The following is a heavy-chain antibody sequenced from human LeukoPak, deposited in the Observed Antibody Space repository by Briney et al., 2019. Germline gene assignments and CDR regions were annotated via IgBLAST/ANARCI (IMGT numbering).Heavy chain of an antibody. CDR3: AKDLMAGYSSSWYFDY. V-gene: IGHV3-30-3*01. CDR2: ISYDGINK. D-gene: IGHD6-13*01. CDR1: GFTFSSYA. J-gene: IGHJ4*02. Sequence: GRSLRLSCAASGFTFSSYAMHWVRQAPGKGLEWVAVISYDGINKYYADSVKGRFTISRDNSRNTLYLQMNSLRAEDTAVYYCAKDLMAGYSSSWYFDYWGQGTLVTVSS.